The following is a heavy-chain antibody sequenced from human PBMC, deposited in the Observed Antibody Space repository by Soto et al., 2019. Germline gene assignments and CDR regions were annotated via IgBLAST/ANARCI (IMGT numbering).Heavy chain of an antibody. CDR3: ARVVHVVVVTAALDY. V-gene: IGHV1-46*01. Sequence: QVQLVQSGAELKKPGASVKVSCKASGDTFTDYYIHWVRQAPGQGLEWMGTVNPNGGHTTYAKNFMGTMTMTRDTSTSTLYMALTSLTSEDTDVYYCARVVHVVVVTAALDYWGQGTLVTVSS. J-gene: IGHJ4*02. D-gene: IGHD2-21*02. CDR2: VNPNGGHT. CDR1: GDTFTDYY.